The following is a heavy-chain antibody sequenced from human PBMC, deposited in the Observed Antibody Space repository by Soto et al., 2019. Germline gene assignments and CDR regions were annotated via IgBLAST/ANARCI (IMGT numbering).Heavy chain of an antibody. J-gene: IGHJ6*02. CDR3: GRWLGTSYGMDV. CDR2: IYHNGSP. V-gene: IGHV4-4*02. Sequence: QVQLQESGPGLVQPSGTLSLTCAVSGGSISSTNWWSWVRQSPGKGLQWIGEIYHNGSPDYPPSLMSRVTISVDKSQNDVFLKLISVPAADTAMYFCGRWLGTSYGMDVWGQGTAVNVSS. D-gene: IGHD3-10*01. CDR1: GGSISSTNW.